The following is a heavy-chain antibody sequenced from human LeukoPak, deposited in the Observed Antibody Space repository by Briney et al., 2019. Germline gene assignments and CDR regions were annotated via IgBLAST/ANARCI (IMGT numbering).Heavy chain of an antibody. CDR2: IYHSGST. CDR1: GGSISSSNW. D-gene: IGHD3-10*01. V-gene: IGHV4-4*02. CDR3: AILPSSRRYGSGSSRS. Sequence: KPSETLSLTCAVSGGSISSSNWWSWVRQPPGKGLEWIGEIYHSGSTIYNPSLKSRVTISVDKSKNQFSLKLSSVTAADTAVYYCAILPSSRRYGSGSSRSWGQGTLVTVSS. J-gene: IGHJ5*02.